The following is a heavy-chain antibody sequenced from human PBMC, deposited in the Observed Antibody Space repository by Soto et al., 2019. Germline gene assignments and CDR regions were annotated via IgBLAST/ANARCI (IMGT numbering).Heavy chain of an antibody. Sequence: ASVKVSCKASGGTFSSYAISWVRQAPGQGLEWMGGIIPIFGTANYAQKFQGRVTITADESTSTAYMELSSLRSEDTAVYYCARNSDIAAADHTYDYWGQGTLVNVSS. J-gene: IGHJ4*02. V-gene: IGHV1-69*13. D-gene: IGHD6-13*01. CDR1: GGTFSSYA. CDR2: IIPIFGTA. CDR3: ARNSDIAAADHTYDY.